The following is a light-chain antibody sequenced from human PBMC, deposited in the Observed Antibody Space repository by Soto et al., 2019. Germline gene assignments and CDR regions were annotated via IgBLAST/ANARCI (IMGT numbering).Light chain of an antibody. CDR3: QQFFNYPRT. CDR2: DAS. CDR1: QSINDW. J-gene: IGKJ1*01. V-gene: IGKV1-5*01. Sequence: DIQMTQSPSTLSASVGDRVTITCRASQSINDWLAWYQQKPGKAPKLLIYDASNLESGVPSRFSGSGFGTEFTLTISSLQPDDFETYYCQQFFNYPRTFGQGTKVEIK.